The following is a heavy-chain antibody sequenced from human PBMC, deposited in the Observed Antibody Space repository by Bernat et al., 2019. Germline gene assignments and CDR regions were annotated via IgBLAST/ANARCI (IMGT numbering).Heavy chain of an antibody. V-gene: IGHV3-53*02. J-gene: IGHJ4*02. CDR1: GFSVSSNY. D-gene: IGHD3-22*01. CDR3: ATSITMMVY. CDR2: IHSGGTT. Sequence: EVQLVETGGGLIQPGGSLRLSCAASGFSVSSNYMSWVRQAPGKGLEWVSVIHSGGTTYYEDSVKGRYIISRDNSKNTRYLQMNSLRAEDTAAYYCATSITMMVYWGQGTLVTVSS.